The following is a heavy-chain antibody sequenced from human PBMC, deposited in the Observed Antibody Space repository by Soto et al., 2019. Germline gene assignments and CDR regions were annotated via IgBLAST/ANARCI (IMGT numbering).Heavy chain of an antibody. CDR1: GVTFSSYA. J-gene: IGHJ2*01. CDR2: IIPIFGTA. D-gene: IGHD5-12*01. CDR3: AVEMATRTILRYFDL. Sequence: QVQLVQSGAEVKKPGSSVKVSCKASGVTFSSYAISWVRQAPGQGLEWMGGIIPIFGTANYAQKFQGRVTITADESASTAYMELSSLRSEDTAVYYCAVEMATRTILRYFDLWGRGTLVTVSS. V-gene: IGHV1-69*01.